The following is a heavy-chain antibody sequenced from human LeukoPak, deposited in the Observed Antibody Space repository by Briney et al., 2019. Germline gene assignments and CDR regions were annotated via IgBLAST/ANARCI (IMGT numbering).Heavy chain of an antibody. Sequence: SETLYLTCTVSGGSISSYYWSWIRQPPGKGLEWIGYIYYSGSTNYNPSLKSRVTISVDTSKNQFSLKLSSVTAADTAVYYCARVTTIFGVVIKGVDYWGQGTLVTVSS. V-gene: IGHV4-59*01. CDR1: GGSISSYY. J-gene: IGHJ4*02. CDR2: IYYSGST. D-gene: IGHD3-3*01. CDR3: ARVTTIFGVVIKGVDY.